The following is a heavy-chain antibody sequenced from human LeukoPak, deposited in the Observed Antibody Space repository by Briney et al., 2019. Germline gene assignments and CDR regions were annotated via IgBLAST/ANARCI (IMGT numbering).Heavy chain of an antibody. CDR1: GYTFIDYF. CDR3: ARAVSGTLGGAFDI. CDR2: INPNSGVT. Sequence: ASVKVPCKASGYTFIDYFIHWMRQTPGQGLEWLGWINPNSGVTRYAQKFQGRVTLTRDTAAYMELSSLKYDDTAVYYCARAVSGTLGGAFDIWGQGTAVTVSS. V-gene: IGHV1-2*02. J-gene: IGHJ3*02. D-gene: IGHD1-14*01.